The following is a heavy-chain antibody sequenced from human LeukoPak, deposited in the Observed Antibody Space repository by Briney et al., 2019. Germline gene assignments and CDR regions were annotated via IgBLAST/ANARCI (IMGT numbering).Heavy chain of an antibody. V-gene: IGHV4-59*01. CDR3: ARVSAGQDAFDI. J-gene: IGHJ3*02. CDR2: IYYSGST. D-gene: IGHD3-10*01. CDR1: GGSISSYY. Sequence: PSETLSLTCTVSGGSISSYYWSWIRQPPGKGLEWIGYIYYSGSTNYNPSLKSRVTISVDTSKNQFSLKLSSVTAADTAVYYCARVSAGQDAFDIWGQGTMVTVSS.